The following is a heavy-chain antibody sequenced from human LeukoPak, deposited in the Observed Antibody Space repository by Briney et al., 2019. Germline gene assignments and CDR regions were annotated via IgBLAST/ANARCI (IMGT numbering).Heavy chain of an antibody. CDR1: GGSISSYY. J-gene: IGHJ4*02. CDR2: IYYSGST. CDR3: ASRTTGTSNGYYFDY. Sequence: PSETLSLTCTVSGGSISSYYGSWIRQPPGKGLEWIGYIYYSGSTNYNPSLKSRVTISVDTSKNQFSLKLSSVTAADTAVYYCASRTTGTSNGYYFDYWGQGTLVTVSS. D-gene: IGHD1-14*01. V-gene: IGHV4-59*08.